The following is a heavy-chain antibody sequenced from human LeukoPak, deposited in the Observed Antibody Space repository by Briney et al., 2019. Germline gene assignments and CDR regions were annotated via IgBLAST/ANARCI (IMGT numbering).Heavy chain of an antibody. CDR3: ARYLRQPGTFYLDH. J-gene: IGHJ4*02. CDR2: IYYSGST. V-gene: IGHV4-61*08. CDR1: GGSISSGGYY. D-gene: IGHD3-16*01. Sequence: SQTLSLTCTVSGGSISSGGYYWSWIRQHPGKGLEWIGYIYYSGSTNYNPSLKSRVTMSVDTSRNQFSLEVPSVTAADSAVYYCARYLRQPGTFYLDHWGQGTLATVSS.